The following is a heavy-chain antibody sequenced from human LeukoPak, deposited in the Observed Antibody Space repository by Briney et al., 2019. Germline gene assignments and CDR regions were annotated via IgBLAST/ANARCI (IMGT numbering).Heavy chain of an antibody. CDR2: IKQDGSEK. Sequence: GGSLRLSCAASGFTFSSYWMSWVRQAPGKGLEWVANIKQDGSEKYYVDSVKGRFTISRDNAKNSLYLQMNSLRAEDTAVYYCARYCSGGSCSSYYYYGMDVWGKGTTATVSS. D-gene: IGHD2-15*01. V-gene: IGHV3-7*03. CDR1: GFTFSSYW. J-gene: IGHJ6*04. CDR3: ARYCSGGSCSSYYYYGMDV.